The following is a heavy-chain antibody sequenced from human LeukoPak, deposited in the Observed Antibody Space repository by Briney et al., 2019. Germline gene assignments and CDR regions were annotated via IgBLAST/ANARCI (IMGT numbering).Heavy chain of an antibody. D-gene: IGHD5-24*01. V-gene: IGHV3-33*06. CDR2: IWYDGSNK. Sequence: PWRSLRLSCAASGFTFSSYGMHWVRQAPGKGLAWVAVIWYDGSNKYYADSVKGRFTISRDNSKNTLYLQMNSLRAEDTAVYYCAKAPIRRDGYPTYFDYWGQGTLVTVSS. J-gene: IGHJ4*02. CDR3: AKAPIRRDGYPTYFDY. CDR1: GFTFSSYG.